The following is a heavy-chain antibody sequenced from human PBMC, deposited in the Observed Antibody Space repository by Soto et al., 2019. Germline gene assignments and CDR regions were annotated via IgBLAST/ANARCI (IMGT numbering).Heavy chain of an antibody. CDR1: GGTFSSYT. CDR2: IIPILGIA. Sequence: ASVKVSCKASGGTFSSYTISWVRQAPGQGLEWMGRIIPILGIANYAQKFQGRVTITADKSTSTAYMELSSLRSEDTAVYYCARADIGSAPGDRYSYYYMDVWGKGTTVTVSS. J-gene: IGHJ6*03. D-gene: IGHD1-26*01. V-gene: IGHV1-69*02. CDR3: ARADIGSAPGDRYSYYYMDV.